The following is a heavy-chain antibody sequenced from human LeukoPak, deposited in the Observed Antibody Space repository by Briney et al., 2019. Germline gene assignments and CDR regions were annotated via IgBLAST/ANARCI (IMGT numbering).Heavy chain of an antibody. V-gene: IGHV1-58*02. CDR1: RFTFTSSA. Sequence: TSVKVSCKASRFTFTSSAMQWVRQARGQRLEWIGWIVVGSGNTNYAQKFQERVTITRDMSTSTAYMELSSLRSEDTAVYYCTAGWVCSGGSCYYYFDYWGQGTLVTVPS. D-gene: IGHD2-15*01. J-gene: IGHJ4*02. CDR2: IVVGSGNT. CDR3: TAGWVCSGGSCYYYFDY.